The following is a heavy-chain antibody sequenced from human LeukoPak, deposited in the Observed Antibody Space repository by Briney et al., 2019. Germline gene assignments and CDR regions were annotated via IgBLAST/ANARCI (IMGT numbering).Heavy chain of an antibody. D-gene: IGHD2-2*01. V-gene: IGHV4-34*01. Sequence: SETLSLTCAVYGGSFSGYYWSWIRQPPGKGLEWIGEINHSGSTNYNPSLTSRVTISVDTSKNQFSLKLSSVTAADTAVYYCARDRGDCSSTSCYDFDYWGQGTLVTVSS. CDR2: INHSGST. J-gene: IGHJ4*02. CDR3: ARDRGDCSSTSCYDFDY. CDR1: GGSFSGYY.